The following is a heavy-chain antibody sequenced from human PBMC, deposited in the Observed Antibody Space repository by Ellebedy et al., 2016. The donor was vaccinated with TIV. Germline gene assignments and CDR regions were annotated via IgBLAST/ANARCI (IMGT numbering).Heavy chain of an antibody. CDR3: ARDSGIRVGFDY. J-gene: IGHJ4*02. CDR1: GGSFSGYY. Sequence: MPGGSLRLSCAVYGGSFSGYYWSWIRQPPVKGLVWIGEINHSGSTNYNPSLKSRVTISVDTAKNKFSLKLTSVTPEDTAVYYCARDSGIRVGFDYWGQGALVTVSS. CDR2: INHSGST. D-gene: IGHD1-26*01. V-gene: IGHV4-34*01.